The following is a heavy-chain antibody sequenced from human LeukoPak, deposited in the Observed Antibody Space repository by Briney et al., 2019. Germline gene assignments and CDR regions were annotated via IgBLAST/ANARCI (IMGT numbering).Heavy chain of an antibody. D-gene: IGHD6-19*01. V-gene: IGHV3-66*01. CDR2: IYSGGGT. CDR3: ARGTPSSSGWLYYGMDV. J-gene: IGHJ6*02. CDR1: GITVSSNY. Sequence: GGSLKLSCVASGITVSSNYMSWVRQAPGKGLEWVSIIYSGGGTYYADSVKGRFTISRENSKNTLWLQMNSLRVEDTAVYYCARGTPSSSGWLYYGMDVWGQGTTVTVSS.